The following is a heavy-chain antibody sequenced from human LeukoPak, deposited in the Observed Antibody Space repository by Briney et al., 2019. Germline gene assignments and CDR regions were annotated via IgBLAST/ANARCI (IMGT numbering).Heavy chain of an antibody. CDR1: GLTVSRNY. D-gene: IGHD3-10*01. J-gene: IGHJ4*02. Sequence: GGSLRLSCAASGLTVSRNYMSWVREAPGKGLESVSVIYSGGSTYYAESVRGRFTISRDNSKNTLYLQMNSLRVEDTAVYYCARVGGHWGQGTLVTVSS. CDR3: ARVGGH. CDR2: IYSGGST. V-gene: IGHV3-53*01.